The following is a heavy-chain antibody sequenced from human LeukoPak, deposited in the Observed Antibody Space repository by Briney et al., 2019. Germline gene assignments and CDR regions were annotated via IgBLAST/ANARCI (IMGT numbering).Heavy chain of an antibody. Sequence: PSQTLSLTCNVSGGSISRGGYYWSWIRQHPGKGLEWIGYIYYSGSAYYNPSLKSRLTISVDTSKNQFSLKLSSVTAADTAVYYCAGGGDYDILTGYLLWGQGNLVTVSS. CDR2: IYYSGSA. CDR1: GGSISRGGYY. V-gene: IGHV4-31*03. CDR3: AGGGDYDILTGYLL. D-gene: IGHD3-9*01. J-gene: IGHJ4*02.